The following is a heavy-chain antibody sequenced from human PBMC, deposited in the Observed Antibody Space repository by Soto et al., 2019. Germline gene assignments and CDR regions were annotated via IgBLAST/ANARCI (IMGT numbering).Heavy chain of an antibody. CDR2: ISYGGSNK. D-gene: IGHD3-22*01. CDR3: GKEGRGYYYYFDY. CDR1: GFTFSSYG. Sequence: GGSLRLSCAASGFTFSSYGMHWVRQAPGKGLEWVAVISYGGSNKYYADSVKGRFTISRDNSKNTLYLQMNSLRAEDTAVYYCGKEGRGYYYYFDYWGQGTLVTVSS. V-gene: IGHV3-30*18. J-gene: IGHJ4*02.